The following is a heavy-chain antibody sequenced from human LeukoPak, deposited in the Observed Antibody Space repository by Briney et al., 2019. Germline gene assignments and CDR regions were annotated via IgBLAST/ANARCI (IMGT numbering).Heavy chain of an antibody. CDR2: MSPDSGKT. Sequence: ASVKVSCKDSGYTFTSYDVNWVRQATGQGLEWMGWMSPDSGKTGYAQKFQGRVTMTRNTSISTAYLDLSSLTSEDTAVYYCARVSMRVRGARRFDPWGQGTLVTVSS. D-gene: IGHD3-10*01. CDR1: GYTFTSYD. V-gene: IGHV1-8*01. J-gene: IGHJ5*02. CDR3: ARVSMRVRGARRFDP.